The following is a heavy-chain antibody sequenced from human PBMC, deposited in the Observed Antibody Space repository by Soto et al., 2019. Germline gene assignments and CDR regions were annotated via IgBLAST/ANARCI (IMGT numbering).Heavy chain of an antibody. CDR2: MNPNSGNT. CDR3: ARLYSTPYYFDY. Sequence: EASVKVSCKASGYTFTSYDINWVRQATGQGLEWMGWMNPNSGNTGYAQKFQGRVTMTRNTSISTAYMELSSLRSEDTAVYYCARLYSTPYYFDYWGQGTLVTVSS. J-gene: IGHJ4*02. CDR1: GYTFTSYD. V-gene: IGHV1-8*01. D-gene: IGHD1-26*01.